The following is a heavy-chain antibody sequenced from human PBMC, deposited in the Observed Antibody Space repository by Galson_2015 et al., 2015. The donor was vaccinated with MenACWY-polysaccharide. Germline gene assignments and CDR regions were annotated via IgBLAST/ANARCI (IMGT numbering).Heavy chain of an antibody. CDR2: IKGDGSVK. V-gene: IGHV3-7*01. CDR1: GFTFSKYW. D-gene: IGHD3-10*01. CDR3: ARSWFGEEDAFDT. J-gene: IGHJ3*02. Sequence: SLRLSCAASGFTFSKYWMSWVRQAPGKGLEWVANIKGDGSVKNYVDSVRGRFTISSDDATNSVFLQMGSLTGEDTAVYFCARSWFGEEDAFDTWGQGTMVTVST.